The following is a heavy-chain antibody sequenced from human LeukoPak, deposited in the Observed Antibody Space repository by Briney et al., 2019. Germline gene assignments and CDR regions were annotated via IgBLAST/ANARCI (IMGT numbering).Heavy chain of an antibody. Sequence: SETLSLTCAVYGGSFSGYYWSWIRQPPGRGLEWIGEMNYSGSTNYNPSLKSRVTISVDTSKNQFSLKLSSVTAADTAVYYCARVFGIVGATWFDPWGQGTLVIVSS. CDR2: MNYSGST. J-gene: IGHJ5*02. CDR3: ARVFGIVGATWFDP. CDR1: GGSFSGYY. V-gene: IGHV4-34*01. D-gene: IGHD1-26*01.